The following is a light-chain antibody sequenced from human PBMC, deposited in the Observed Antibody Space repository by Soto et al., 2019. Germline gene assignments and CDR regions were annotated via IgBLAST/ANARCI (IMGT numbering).Light chain of an antibody. V-gene: IGKV3-15*01. J-gene: IGKJ4*01. Sequence: EIVMTQSPAALSVSPGERVTLSYRASQSIRFNLAWYQQKPSQAPRLLIYIASTRAAGIPARLSGSGSGTEFNLTISSLQSEDFGVYYCQQYNNWPRATFGGGTKVDI. CDR2: IAS. CDR1: QSIRFN. CDR3: QQYNNWPRAT.